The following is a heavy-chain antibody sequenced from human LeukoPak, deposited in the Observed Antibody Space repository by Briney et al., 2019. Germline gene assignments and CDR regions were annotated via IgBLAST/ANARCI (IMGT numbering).Heavy chain of an antibody. J-gene: IGHJ5*02. CDR1: GYTFIDYY. CDR3: ARGPNYYGSGRSWFDP. V-gene: IGHV1-2*02. D-gene: IGHD3-10*01. Sequence: ASVKVSCKASGYTFIDYYIHWVRQAPGQGLEWMAWINPKSGGTSYAQHFQGRVTLTRDTSITTAYMELSRVTSDDTAVYYCARGPNYYGSGRSWFDPWGQGTLATVSS. CDR2: INPKSGGT.